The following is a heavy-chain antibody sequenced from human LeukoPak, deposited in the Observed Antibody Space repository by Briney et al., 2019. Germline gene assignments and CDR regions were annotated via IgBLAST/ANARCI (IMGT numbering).Heavy chain of an antibody. CDR2: IRYDGTNK. Sequence: GGSLRLSCAASGFILSSYDMFWVRQAPGKGLEWVALIRYDGTNKYYGDSVEGRFTISRDNSKNTLYLQMNSLRAEDTAEYYCARKYSSGWYEGGFDYWGQGTLVTVSS. D-gene: IGHD6-13*01. CDR1: GFILSSYD. J-gene: IGHJ4*02. CDR3: ARKYSSGWYEGGFDY. V-gene: IGHV3-30*02.